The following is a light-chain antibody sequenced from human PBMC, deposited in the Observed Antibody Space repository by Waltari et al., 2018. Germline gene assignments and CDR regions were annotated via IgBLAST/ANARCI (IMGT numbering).Light chain of an antibody. V-gene: IGLV2-23*02. CDR1: SSDVGSYNL. J-gene: IGLJ1*01. Sequence: QSALTQPASVSGSPGQSITISCTGTSSDVGSYNLLSWYQHHPGTVPKLMIYEDSQRPSGVSNRFSGSKSANTASLTISGLQAEDEADYYCFSYAGLSTFVFGTGTKVTVL. CDR2: EDS. CDR3: FSYAGLSTFV.